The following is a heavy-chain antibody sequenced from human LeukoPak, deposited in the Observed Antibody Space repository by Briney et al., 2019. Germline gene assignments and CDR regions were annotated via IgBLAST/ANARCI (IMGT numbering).Heavy chain of an antibody. V-gene: IGHV1-18*01. CDR3: AREGYCSGGSCYGFGIDY. Sequence: ASVRVSCKASGYTFSNLALSWLRQAPGQGLEWMGWISGYNGNTYYTQKFQGRVTMTTDTATSTAYMDLRSLRSDDTAVYYCAREGYCSGGSCYGFGIDYWGQGTLVTVSS. CDR1: GYTFSNLA. CDR2: ISGYNGNT. D-gene: IGHD2-15*01. J-gene: IGHJ4*02.